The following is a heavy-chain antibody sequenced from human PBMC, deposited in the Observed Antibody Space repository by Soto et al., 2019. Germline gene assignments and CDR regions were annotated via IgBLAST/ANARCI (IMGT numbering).Heavy chain of an antibody. Sequence: GGSLRLSCAASGFTVSSNYMSWVRQAPGKGLEWVSVIYSGGSTYYADSVKGRFTISRHNSKNTLYLQMNSLRAEDTAVYYCATTSPAAGRRYYFDYWGQGTLVTVSS. CDR3: ATTSPAAGRRYYFDY. J-gene: IGHJ4*02. CDR2: IYSGGST. CDR1: GFTVSSNY. D-gene: IGHD6-13*01. V-gene: IGHV3-53*04.